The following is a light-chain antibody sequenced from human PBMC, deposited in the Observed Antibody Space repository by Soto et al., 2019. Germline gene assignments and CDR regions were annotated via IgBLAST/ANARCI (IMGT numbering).Light chain of an antibody. CDR3: QQRSNWPYT. CDR1: QSVSRY. J-gene: IGKJ2*01. Sequence: EIVLTQSPATLSLSPGERATLSCRASQSVSRYSAWYQQKAGQAPRLLIYDASNRATGIPARFSGSGSGTDFTLTISSLEPEDFAVYYCQQRSNWPYTFGQGTKLEIK. CDR2: DAS. V-gene: IGKV3-11*01.